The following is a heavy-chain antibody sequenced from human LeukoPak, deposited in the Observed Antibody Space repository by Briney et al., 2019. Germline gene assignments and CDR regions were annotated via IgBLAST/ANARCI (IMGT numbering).Heavy chain of an antibody. CDR3: ARDESGTFDP. J-gene: IGHJ5*02. V-gene: IGHV1-2*06. CDR2: INPNSGGT. CDR1: GYTLTDYY. Sequence: ASVKVSCKASGYTLTDYYMHWVRQAPGQGLEWMGRINPNSGGTNYAQKFQGRVTMTRDTSISTVYMELSSLRSEDTAVYYCARDESGTFDPWGQGTLVTVSS.